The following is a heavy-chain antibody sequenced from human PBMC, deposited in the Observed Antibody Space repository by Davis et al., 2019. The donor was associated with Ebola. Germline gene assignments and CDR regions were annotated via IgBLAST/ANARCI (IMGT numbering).Heavy chain of an antibody. Sequence: PGGSLRLSCAASGFTFGSYWMSWVRQAPGKGLEWVANIKQDGSEKYYVDSVKGRFTISRDNAKNSLYLQMNSLRAEDTALYYCARHSSSGDYDIFCYYYGMDVWGQGTTVTVSS. CDR3: ARHSSSGDYDIFCYYYGMDV. J-gene: IGHJ6*02. D-gene: IGHD3-9*01. CDR2: IKQDGSEK. V-gene: IGHV3-7*01. CDR1: GFTFGSYW.